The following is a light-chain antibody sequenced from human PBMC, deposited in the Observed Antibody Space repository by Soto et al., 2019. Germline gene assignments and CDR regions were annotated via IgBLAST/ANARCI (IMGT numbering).Light chain of an antibody. CDR2: KAS. V-gene: IGKV1-5*03. Sequence: DIQMTQSPSTLSASVGDRVTITCRAIQSISSWLAWYQQKPGKAPKLLIYKASSLESGVPSRFSGSGSGTEFTLTISSLQPDDFATYYCQQYNSYSQTFGQGTKVDIK. J-gene: IGKJ1*01. CDR3: QQYNSYSQT. CDR1: QSISSW.